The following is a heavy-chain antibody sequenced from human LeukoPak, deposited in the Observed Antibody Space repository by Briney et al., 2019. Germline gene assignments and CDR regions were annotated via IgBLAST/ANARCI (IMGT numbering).Heavy chain of an antibody. CDR3: ARDVEPLHRAHLFDY. J-gene: IGHJ4*02. Sequence: GGSLRLSCAASGFTFSSYAMSWVRQAPGKGLEWVSSISSSSSYIYYADSVKGRFTISRDNAKNSLYLQMNSLRAEDTAVYYCARDVEPLHRAHLFDYWGQGTLVTVSS. CDR1: GFTFSSYA. CDR2: ISSSSSYI. D-gene: IGHD1-14*01. V-gene: IGHV3-21*01.